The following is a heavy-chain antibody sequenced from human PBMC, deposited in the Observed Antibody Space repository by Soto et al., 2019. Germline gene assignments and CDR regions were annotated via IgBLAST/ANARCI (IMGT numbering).Heavy chain of an antibody. CDR1: GYSFTSYW. J-gene: IGHJ5*02. Sequence: PGESLKISCKGSGYSFTSYWIGWVRQMPGKGLEWMGIIYPGDSDTRYSPSFQGQVTISADKSISTAYLQWSSLKASDTAMYYCARQLEYCSSTSCYAYWFDPWGQGTLVTVSS. CDR3: ARQLEYCSSTSCYAYWFDP. V-gene: IGHV5-51*01. D-gene: IGHD2-2*01. CDR2: IYPGDSDT.